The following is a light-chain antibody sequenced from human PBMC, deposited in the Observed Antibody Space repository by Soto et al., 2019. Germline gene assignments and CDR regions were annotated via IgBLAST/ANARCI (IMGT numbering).Light chain of an antibody. Sequence: EIVLTQSPATLSLSPGDRATLSCRASPSVSSYLAWYQQKPGQAPRLLIYAASNRATGIPARFSGSGSGTDLTLTISSLEPEDFAVYYCQQRSNWPRTFGQGTKVEIK. V-gene: IGKV3-11*01. CDR3: QQRSNWPRT. CDR2: AAS. J-gene: IGKJ1*01. CDR1: PSVSSY.